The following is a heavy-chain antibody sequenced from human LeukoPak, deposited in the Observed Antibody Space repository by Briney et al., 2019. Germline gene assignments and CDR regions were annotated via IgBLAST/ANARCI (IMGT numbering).Heavy chain of an antibody. CDR1: GFTFDDYG. V-gene: IGHV3-9*01. J-gene: IGHJ4*02. D-gene: IGHD2-15*01. CDR2: INRVSNSM. Sequence: GGSLRLSCVGSGFTFDDYGMHWVRQAPGKGLEWVSGINRVSNSMGYADSVKGRFTISRDNAKSSLYLEMNSLRAEDTALYYCAKEDEAASGYFDYWGQGTLVTVSS. CDR3: AKEDEAASGYFDY.